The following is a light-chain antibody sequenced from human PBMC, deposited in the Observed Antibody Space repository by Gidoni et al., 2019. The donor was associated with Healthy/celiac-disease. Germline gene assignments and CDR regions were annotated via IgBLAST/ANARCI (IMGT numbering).Light chain of an antibody. CDR3: QQYNSYPWT. V-gene: IGKV1-5*03. J-gene: IGKJ1*01. CDR2: KAS. CDR1: QSISSW. Sequence: DIQMTQSPSTLSASVGDRVTITCRASQSISSWLAWYQQKPGKAPKLLIYKASSLESGVPSRFSGSGSGTEFTLTISILQPDDFATYCCQQYNSYPWTFGQGTKVEIK.